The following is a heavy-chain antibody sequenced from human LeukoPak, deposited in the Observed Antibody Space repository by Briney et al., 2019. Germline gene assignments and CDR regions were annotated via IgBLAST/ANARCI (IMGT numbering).Heavy chain of an antibody. CDR3: ARDAQWLVPEGYYYYMDV. J-gene: IGHJ6*03. Sequence: PGGSLRLSCAGSGFTFSRYNMTWFRQAPGKGLERVSSISSRSSYIFYADSVKGRFTISRDNAKNSLYLQMNSLGAEDTAVYYCARDAQWLVPEGYYYYMDVWGKGTTVTVSS. D-gene: IGHD6-19*01. V-gene: IGHV3-21*01. CDR1: GFTFSRYN. CDR2: ISSRSSYI.